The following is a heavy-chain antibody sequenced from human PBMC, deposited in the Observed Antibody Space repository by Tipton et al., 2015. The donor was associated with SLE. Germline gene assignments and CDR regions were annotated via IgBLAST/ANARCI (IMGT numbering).Heavy chain of an antibody. J-gene: IGHJ3*02. CDR2: IHHSGTT. CDR1: GVSTRSGGYF. CDR3: VSSGYPLGTFES. D-gene: IGHD3-9*01. Sequence: TLSLTCTVSGVSTRSGGYFGNWIRHYPGKGLEWIGSIHHSGTTHYNPSLKSRVTLAVDTSKNQFSLKLSVVTAADTAVYYCVSSGYPLGTFESWGQGTMVTVSS. V-gene: IGHV4-31*03.